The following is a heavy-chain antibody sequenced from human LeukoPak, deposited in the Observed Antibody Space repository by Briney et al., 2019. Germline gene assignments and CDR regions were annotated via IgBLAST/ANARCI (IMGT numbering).Heavy chain of an antibody. J-gene: IGHJ6*03. D-gene: IGHD2-15*01. CDR3: ATGCSGGSCASGTPYYYYMDV. CDR2: IIPIFGTA. Sequence: ASVKVSCKASGGTFSSYAISWVLQAPGQGLEWMGGIIPIFGTANYAQKFQGRVTITTDESTSTAYMELSSLRSEDTAVYYCATGCSGGSCASGTPYYYYMDVWGKGTTVTVSS. CDR1: GGTFSSYA. V-gene: IGHV1-69*05.